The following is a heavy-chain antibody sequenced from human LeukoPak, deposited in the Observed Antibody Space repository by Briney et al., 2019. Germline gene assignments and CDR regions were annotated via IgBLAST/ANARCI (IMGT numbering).Heavy chain of an antibody. CDR2: IYYSGST. J-gene: IGHJ4*02. V-gene: IGHV4-59*08. Sequence: SETLSLTCTVSGGSISSYYWSWIRQPPGKGLEWIGYIYYSGSTNYNPSLKSRVTISVDTSKNQFSLKLSSVTAADTAVYYCARGGSSWYVSPNFDYWGQGTLVTVYS. D-gene: IGHD6-13*01. CDR1: GGSISSYY. CDR3: ARGGSSWYVSPNFDY.